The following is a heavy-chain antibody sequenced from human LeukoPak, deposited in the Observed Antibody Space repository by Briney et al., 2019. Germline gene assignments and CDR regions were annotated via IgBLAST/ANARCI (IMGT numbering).Heavy chain of an antibody. CDR3: ARGDRMATIDYYYYYMDV. CDR2: IYTSEST. Sequence: SQTLSHTCTVSGGSISSGSYYWSWLRQPAGKGLEWIRRIYTSESTNYNPSLKSRVTISVDTSKNQFSLKLSSVTAADTAVYYCARGDRMATIDYYYYYMDVWGKGTTVTVSS. V-gene: IGHV4-61*02. J-gene: IGHJ6*03. CDR1: GGSISSGSYY. D-gene: IGHD5-24*01.